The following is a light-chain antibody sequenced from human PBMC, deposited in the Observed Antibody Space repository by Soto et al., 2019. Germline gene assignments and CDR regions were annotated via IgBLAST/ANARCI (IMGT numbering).Light chain of an antibody. CDR2: GAS. CDR3: QQYGSSPTT. CDR1: QSVSNNY. J-gene: IGKJ1*01. Sequence: EIVLTQSPGTLSLSPGERATLPCRASQSVSNNYLAWYQQKPGQAPRLLIYGASTRATGIPARFSGSGSGPEFTLTIRRLEPEDFAVYFCQQYGSSPTTSGQGTKVDIK. V-gene: IGKV3-20*01.